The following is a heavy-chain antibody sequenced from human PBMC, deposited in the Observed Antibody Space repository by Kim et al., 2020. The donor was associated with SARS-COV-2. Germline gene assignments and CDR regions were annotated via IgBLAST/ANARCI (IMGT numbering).Heavy chain of an antibody. J-gene: IGHJ4*02. V-gene: IGHV3-30-3*01. CDR1: GFTFSSYA. CDR3: ARGDGSGSYWV. Sequence: GGSLRLSCAASGFTFSSYAMHWVRQAPGKGLEWVAVISYDGSNKYYADSVKGRFTISRDNSKNTLYLQMNSLRAEDTAVYYCARGDGSGSYWVWGQGTLVTVSS. D-gene: IGHD3-10*01. CDR2: ISYDGSNK.